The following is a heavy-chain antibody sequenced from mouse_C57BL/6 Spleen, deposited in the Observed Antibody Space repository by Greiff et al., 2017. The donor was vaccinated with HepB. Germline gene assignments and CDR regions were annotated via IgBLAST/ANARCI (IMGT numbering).Heavy chain of an antibody. D-gene: IGHD1-1*01. V-gene: IGHV1-72*01. J-gene: IGHJ2*01. CDR2: IDPNSGGT. CDR3: ARRISSYDFDY. Sequence: QVQLQQPGAELVKPGASVQLSCKASGYTFTSYWMHWVKQRPGRGLEWIGRIDPNSGGTKYNEKFKSKATLTVDKPSSTAYMQLSSLTSEDSAVYYCARRISSYDFDYWGQGTTLTVSS. CDR1: GYTFTSYW.